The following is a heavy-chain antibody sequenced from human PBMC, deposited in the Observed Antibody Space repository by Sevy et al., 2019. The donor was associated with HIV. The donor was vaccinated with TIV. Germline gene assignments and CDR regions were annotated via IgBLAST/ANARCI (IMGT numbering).Heavy chain of an antibody. CDR3: ASTRDYYGSGSSFSHWFDP. D-gene: IGHD3-10*01. Sequence: SETQSLTCTVSGGSISSRSSYWGWIRQPPGKGLEWIGSIYYSGSTYSNPSLKSRLTMSVDTSKNQFSLKLSSVTAADTAVYYCASTRDYYGSGSSFSHWFDPWGQGILVTVSS. CDR1: GGSISSRSSY. CDR2: IYYSGST. J-gene: IGHJ5*02. V-gene: IGHV4-39*01.